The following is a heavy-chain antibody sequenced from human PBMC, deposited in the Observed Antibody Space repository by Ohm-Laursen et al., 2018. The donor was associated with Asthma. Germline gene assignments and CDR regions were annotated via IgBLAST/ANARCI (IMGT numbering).Heavy chain of an antibody. CDR3: AKDNGELLPYYYYGMDV. D-gene: IGHD1-26*01. J-gene: IGHJ6*02. CDR1: GGSFSGYY. Sequence: GTLSLTCAVYGGSFSGYYWSWIRQPPGKGLEWIGEINHSGSTNYNPSLKSRVTISVDTSKNQFSLKPSSVTAADTAVYYCAKDNGELLPYYYYGMDVWGQGTTVTVSS. V-gene: IGHV4-34*01. CDR2: INHSGST.